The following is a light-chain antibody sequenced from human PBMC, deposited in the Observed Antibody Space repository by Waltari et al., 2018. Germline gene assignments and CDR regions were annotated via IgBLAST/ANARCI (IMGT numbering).Light chain of an antibody. CDR3: CSYAGSSTLGV. Sequence: QSALTQPASVSGSPGQSLTISCPGTSSDVGGYNYVSWYQQHPGKAPKLMIYDVSKRPSGVSNRLSGSKSGNTASLTISGLQAEDEADYYCCSYAGSSTLGVFGGGTKLTVL. J-gene: IGLJ2*01. V-gene: IGLV2-23*02. CDR1: SSDVGGYNY. CDR2: DVS.